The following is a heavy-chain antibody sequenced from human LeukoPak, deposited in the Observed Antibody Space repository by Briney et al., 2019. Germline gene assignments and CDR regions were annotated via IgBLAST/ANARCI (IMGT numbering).Heavy chain of an antibody. CDR2: IYSDGSRT. CDR1: GFTFSSFA. CDR3: VKSPGSGWPV. J-gene: IGHJ4*02. Sequence: GGSLRLSCAASGFTFSSFAMDWVRQAPGKGLEYLSAIYSDGSRTYYADSVKGRFTISRDNSKNTLYFEMSSLRVEDTAVYYCVKSPGSGWPVWGQGTLLTVSS. D-gene: IGHD6-19*01. V-gene: IGHV3-64D*06.